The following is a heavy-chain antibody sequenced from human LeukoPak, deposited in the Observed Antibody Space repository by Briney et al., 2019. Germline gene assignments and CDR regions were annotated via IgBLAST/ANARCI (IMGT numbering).Heavy chain of an antibody. CDR3: ASAYSSSWSFDY. CDR1: GYTLTESS. Sequence: GASVKVSCKVSGYTLTESSMHWVRQAPGKGLEWMGGFDPEDGETIYAQKFQGRVTMTEDTSTDTAYMELSSLRSEDTAVYYCASAYSSSWSFDYWGQGTLVTVSS. J-gene: IGHJ4*02. D-gene: IGHD6-13*01. V-gene: IGHV1-24*01. CDR2: FDPEDGET.